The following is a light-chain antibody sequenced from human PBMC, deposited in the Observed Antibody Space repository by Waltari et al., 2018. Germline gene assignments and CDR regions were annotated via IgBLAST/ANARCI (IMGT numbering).Light chain of an antibody. J-gene: IGLJ1*01. CDR1: SSDVF. Sequence: QSALTQPRSVSGSPGQSVTISCTGISSDVFVSWYQEHPGKAPKVVIYDVSKRPSGVPERFSGSKSGSTASLTISGLQDEDEADYDCCSYVSGYIYDFGTGTKVTVL. CDR3: CSYVSGYIYD. CDR2: DVS. V-gene: IGLV2-11*01.